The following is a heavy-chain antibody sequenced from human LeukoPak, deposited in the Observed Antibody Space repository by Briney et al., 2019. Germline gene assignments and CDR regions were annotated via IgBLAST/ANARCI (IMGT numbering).Heavy chain of an antibody. V-gene: IGHV4-34*01. CDR3: ARGRDYDILTGYYIFDY. Sequence: SETLSLTCAVYGGSFSGYYWSWLRQPPGKGLEWIGEINHSGSTNYNPSLKSRVTISVDTSKNQFSLKLSSVTAADTAVYYCARGRDYDILTGYYIFDYWGQGTLVTVSS. J-gene: IGHJ4*02. CDR2: INHSGST. CDR1: GGSFSGYY. D-gene: IGHD3-9*01.